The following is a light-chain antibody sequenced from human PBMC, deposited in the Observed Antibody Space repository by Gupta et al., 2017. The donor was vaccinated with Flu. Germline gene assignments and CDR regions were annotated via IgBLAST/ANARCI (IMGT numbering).Light chain of an antibody. J-gene: IGLJ1*01. CDR2: EES. Sequence: TISCTGTSCGVGSDNVLCWYQQNAGKTPNLLIYEESMRLSGVTHRFSGSKCDVTATVTSPGLHAEDGAAYYCSSYTVSRTVYVFGTGTKITVL. V-gene: IGLV2-23*01. CDR3: SSYTVSRTVYV. CDR1: SCGVGSDNV.